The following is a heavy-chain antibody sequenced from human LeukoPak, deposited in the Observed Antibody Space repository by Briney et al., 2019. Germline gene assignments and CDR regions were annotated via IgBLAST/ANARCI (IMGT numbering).Heavy chain of an antibody. Sequence: GGSLRLSCAASGFTFSSCGMSWVRQAPGKGLEWVSALSDSGGSTFYADSVKGRFTISRDNSKNTLYLQMNSLRAEDTAVYYCARDFLHLGGWGQGTMVTVSS. V-gene: IGHV3-23*01. D-gene: IGHD3-16*01. CDR2: LSDSGGST. CDR1: GFTFSSCG. CDR3: ARDFLHLGG. J-gene: IGHJ3*01.